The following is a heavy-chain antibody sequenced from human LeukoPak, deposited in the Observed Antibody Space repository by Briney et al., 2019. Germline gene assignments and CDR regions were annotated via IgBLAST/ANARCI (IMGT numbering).Heavy chain of an antibody. J-gene: IGHJ4*02. Sequence: PSGTLSLTCAVSGGSISSSNWWSWVRQPPGKGLEWIGEIYHSGSTNYNPSLKSRVTISVDTSKNQFSLRLSSVTAADTAVYYCARGRELAKRTLGYSSNWSRGGSDYWGQGTLVTVSS. CDR2: IYHSGST. D-gene: IGHD6-13*01. CDR3: ARGRELAKRTLGYSSNWSRGGSDY. CDR1: GGSISSSNW. V-gene: IGHV4-4*02.